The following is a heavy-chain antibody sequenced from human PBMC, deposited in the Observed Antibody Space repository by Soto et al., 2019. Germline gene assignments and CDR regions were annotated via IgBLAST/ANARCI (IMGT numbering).Heavy chain of an antibody. V-gene: IGHV4-59*01. D-gene: IGHD3-16*02. CDR3: ARIGGYHGPLDY. CDR1: GVSISSYF. Sequence: SETLSLTCTVYGVSISSYFWSWIRQPPGRGLEWIGYTYHRGSTNYNPSLKSRVAISLDAPNNQFSLKVNSVTTADTAVYYCARIGGYHGPLDYWGQGTLVTVS. CDR2: TYHRGST. J-gene: IGHJ4*02.